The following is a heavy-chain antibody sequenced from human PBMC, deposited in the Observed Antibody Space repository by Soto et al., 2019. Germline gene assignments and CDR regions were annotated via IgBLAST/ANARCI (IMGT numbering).Heavy chain of an antibody. CDR3: ARDRTSGYWTFYFDY. V-gene: IGHV3-48*02. J-gene: IGHJ4*02. Sequence: GGSLRLSCAASGFTFSSYSMNWVRQAPGKGLERVSYISSSSSTIYYADSVKGRFTISRDNAKNSLYLQMNSLRDEDTAVYYCARDRTSGYWTFYFDYWGQGTLVTVSS. CDR2: ISSSSSTI. D-gene: IGHD3-3*01. CDR1: GFTFSSYS.